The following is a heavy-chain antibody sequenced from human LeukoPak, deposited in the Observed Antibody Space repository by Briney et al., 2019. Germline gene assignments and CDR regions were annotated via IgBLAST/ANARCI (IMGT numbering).Heavy chain of an antibody. CDR1: GYTFTSYG. CDR3: AIQRRGYCSSTSCPGRHRFDY. V-gene: IGHV1-18*01. D-gene: IGHD2-2*01. CDR2: ISAYNGNT. Sequence: ASVKVSCKASGYTFTSYGISWVRQAPGQGLEWMGWISAYNGNTNYAQKLQGRVTMTTDTSTSTAYMELRSLRSDDTAVYYCAIQRRGYCSSTSCPGRHRFDYWGQGTLVTVSS. J-gene: IGHJ4*02.